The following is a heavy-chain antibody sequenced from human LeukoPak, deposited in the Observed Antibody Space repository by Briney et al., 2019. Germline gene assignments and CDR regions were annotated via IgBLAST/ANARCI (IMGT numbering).Heavy chain of an antibody. Sequence: PGGSLRLSCTGSGFTFSDYYMTWIRQAPGQGLEWISYISATGTDTDYADSVRGRFTISRDNAENSLYLQMNSLRAEDTAMYYCTRSRSGYPYPWGQGTLVTVSS. J-gene: IGHJ5*02. CDR2: ISATGTDT. CDR1: GFTFSDYY. D-gene: IGHD5-12*01. V-gene: IGHV3-11*03. CDR3: TRSRSGYPYP.